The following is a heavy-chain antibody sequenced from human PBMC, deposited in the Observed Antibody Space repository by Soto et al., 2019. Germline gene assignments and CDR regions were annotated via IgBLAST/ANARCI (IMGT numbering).Heavy chain of an antibody. CDR3: ARGGYYFYYGMDV. CDR1: GGSISSVGYY. J-gene: IGHJ6*02. V-gene: IGHV4-31*03. Sequence: PSETLSLTCTVSGGSISSVGYYWSWIRQHPEKGLEWIGYIYYSGSTHYNPSLKSRVTISVDTSKSQFPLKMSSVTAADTAVYYCARGGYYFYYGMDVWGQGTTVTVSS. CDR2: IYYSGST.